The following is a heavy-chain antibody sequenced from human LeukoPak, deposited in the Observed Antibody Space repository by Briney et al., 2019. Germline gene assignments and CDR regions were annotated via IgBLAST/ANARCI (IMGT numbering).Heavy chain of an antibody. Sequence: GGSLRLSCAASGFTFSSSVMTWVPQAPGKGLEWVSTISGSGGTTYYADSVKGRFTISRDNSKNTLYLEMDSLRADDTAVYYCAKDPPSVVATAFHMWGQGTMVTVS. CDR1: GFTFSSSV. D-gene: IGHD5-12*01. V-gene: IGHV3-23*01. J-gene: IGHJ3*02. CDR2: ISGSGGTT. CDR3: AKDPPSVVATAFHM.